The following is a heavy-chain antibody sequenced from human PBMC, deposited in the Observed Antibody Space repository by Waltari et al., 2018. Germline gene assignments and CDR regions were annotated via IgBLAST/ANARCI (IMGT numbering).Heavy chain of an antibody. CDR3: SRDLQHGDFGRGRDY. J-gene: IGHJ4*02. Sequence: EVQLEESGGGLVQPGGVLSRSCAASGSTFVSPWLAWVRQAQGKGLVWVSRTNGDGSSTSYADSVKGRFTISRDNAKNTLYLQMNSLRAEDTAVYYCSRDLQHGDFGRGRDYWGQGTLVTVSS. CDR2: TNGDGSST. D-gene: IGHD4-17*01. V-gene: IGHV3-74*01. CDR1: GSTFVSPW.